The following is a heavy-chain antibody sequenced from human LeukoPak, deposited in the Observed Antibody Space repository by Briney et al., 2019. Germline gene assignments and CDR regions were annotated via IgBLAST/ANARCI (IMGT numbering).Heavy chain of an antibody. CDR2: ISYDGSNK. V-gene: IGHV3-30*04. D-gene: IGHD2-21*02. Sequence: PGGSLRLSCAASGFTFSSYAMHWVRQAPGKGLEWVAVISYDGSNKYYADSVKGRFTISRDNSKNTLYLQTNSLRAEDTAVYYCARQRYGGDCYSDPLWWFDPWGQGTLVTVSS. CDR3: ARQRYGGDCYSDPLWWFDP. J-gene: IGHJ5*02. CDR1: GFTFSSYA.